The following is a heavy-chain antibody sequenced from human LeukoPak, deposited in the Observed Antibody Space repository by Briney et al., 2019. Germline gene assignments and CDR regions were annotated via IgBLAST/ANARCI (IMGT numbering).Heavy chain of an antibody. CDR1: GGSFRGYY. V-gene: IGHV4-34*01. CDR3: ARGLISSIAARKGTLDY. Sequence: SETLSLTCAVYGGSFRGYYWRWIRQPPGKGLDWMGEINHSGSTNYNPSLKSRVTISVDTAKNQFSLKLSSVTAADPAVYHCARGLISSIAARKGTLDYWGQGTPVTVSS. CDR2: INHSGST. D-gene: IGHD6-6*01. J-gene: IGHJ4*02.